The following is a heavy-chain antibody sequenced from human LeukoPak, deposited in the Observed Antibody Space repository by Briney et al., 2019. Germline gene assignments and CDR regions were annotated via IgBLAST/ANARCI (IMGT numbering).Heavy chain of an antibody. CDR1: GYTFTGYY. J-gene: IGHJ4*02. D-gene: IGHD1-26*01. V-gene: IGHV1-2*02. Sequence: ASVKVSCKASGYTFTGYYIHWVRQAPGQGLEWMGWINPNSDGTNYAQKFQGRVTMTRDTSISTAYMELSRLRSDDTAVYYCARGGSGSYYYYFDYWGQGTLVTVSS. CDR3: ARGGSGSYYYYFDY. CDR2: INPNSDGT.